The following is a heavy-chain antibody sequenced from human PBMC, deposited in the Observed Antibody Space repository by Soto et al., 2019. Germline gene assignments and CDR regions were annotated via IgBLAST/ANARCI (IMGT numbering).Heavy chain of an antibody. CDR2: MSTYNGNT. J-gene: IGHJ6*03. D-gene: IGHD6-6*01. CDR1: GYTFTSYG. CDR3: ARGDYSSSSYYYMDV. V-gene: IGHV1-8*02. Sequence: ASVKVSCKASGYTFTSYGISWVRPAPGKGLEWMGWMSTYNGNTGYAQKYQGRVTMTRNTSISTAYMELSSLRSEDTAVYYCARGDYSSSSYYYMDVWGKGTTVTVSS.